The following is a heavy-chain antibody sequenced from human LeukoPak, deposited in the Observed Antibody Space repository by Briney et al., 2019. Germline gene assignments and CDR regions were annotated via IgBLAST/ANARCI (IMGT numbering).Heavy chain of an antibody. Sequence: ASVKVSCMTSGYTFTDYLIHWVRQAPGQGLEWMAWMHPNSGVSNCAQKSQGRVTLTRDTCTNTAYMELSNLTPDDTAVYYCVRDRRQPQGGYLFDSWGQGTLVTVSS. V-gene: IGHV1-2*02. CDR3: VRDRRQPQGGYLFDS. J-gene: IGHJ4*02. CDR2: MHPNSGVS. D-gene: IGHD5-18*01. CDR1: GYTFTDYL.